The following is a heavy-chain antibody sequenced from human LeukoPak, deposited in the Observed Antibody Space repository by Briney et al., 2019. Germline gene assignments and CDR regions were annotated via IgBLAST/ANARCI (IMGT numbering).Heavy chain of an antibody. D-gene: IGHD3-10*01. CDR1: GFTLSPYW. CDR3: ARNVYYDSGTYHSGFDY. CDR2: IKEDGSQN. Sequence: GGSLRLSCTASGFTLSPYWMTWVRQAPGRGLEWVANIKEDGSQNYYVDSVKGRFTISRDSAKNSLFLQMNSLRVDDTAVYYCARNVYYDSGTYHSGFDYWGLGTLVTVSS. J-gene: IGHJ4*02. V-gene: IGHV3-7*01.